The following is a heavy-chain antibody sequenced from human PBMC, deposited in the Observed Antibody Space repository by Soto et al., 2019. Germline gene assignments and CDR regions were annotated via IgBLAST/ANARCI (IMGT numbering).Heavy chain of an antibody. D-gene: IGHD1-1*01. J-gene: IGHJ6*01. CDR1: GFTFHDYA. CDR3: AILEKGGMDV. V-gene: IGHV3-9*01. Sequence: EVPLVESEGGLVQPGRSLRLSCAASGFTFHDYALHWVRQAPGKGLEWVSGISWNSGNIGYADSVKGRFTISRDNAKNSLYLQMNTLRVEDTALYYCAILEKGGMDVW. CDR2: ISWNSGNI.